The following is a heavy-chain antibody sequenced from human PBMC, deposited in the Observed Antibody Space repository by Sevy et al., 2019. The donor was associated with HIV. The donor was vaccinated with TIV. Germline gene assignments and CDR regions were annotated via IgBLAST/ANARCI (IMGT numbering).Heavy chain of an antibody. CDR1: GFTFGDYA. J-gene: IGHJ4*02. Sequence: GGSLRISCTASGFTFGDYAMSWFRQAPGKGLEWVGFIRSKAYGGTTEYAASVKGRFTISRDDSKSIAYLQMNSLKTEDTAVYYCTRAEEWPVVVAATFDYWGQGTLVTVSS. D-gene: IGHD2-15*01. V-gene: IGHV3-49*03. CDR2: IRSKAYGGTT. CDR3: TRAEEWPVVVAATFDY.